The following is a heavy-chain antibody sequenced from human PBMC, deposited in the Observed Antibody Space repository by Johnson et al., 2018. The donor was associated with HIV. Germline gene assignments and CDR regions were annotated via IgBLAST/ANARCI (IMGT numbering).Heavy chain of an antibody. CDR1: GFTFDDYV. CDR2: IYSGGST. D-gene: IGHD1-14*01. J-gene: IGHJ3*02. V-gene: IGHV3-66*01. CDR3: ARAEAFDI. Sequence: VQLVESGGGVARPGESLRLSCVASGFTFDDYVMSWVRQAPGKGLEWVSVIYSGGSTYYADSVKGRFTISRDNSKNTLYLQMNSLRAEDTAVYYCARAEAFDIWGQGTMVTVSS.